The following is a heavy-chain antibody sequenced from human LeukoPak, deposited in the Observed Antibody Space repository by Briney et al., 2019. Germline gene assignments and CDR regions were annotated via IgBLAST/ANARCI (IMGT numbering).Heavy chain of an antibody. CDR3: PRMGRGGATHFDY. D-gene: IGHD1-26*01. Sequence: GGSLRLSCAASGFTFSSYAMSWVRQAPGKGLDWVSTITGSGDNTHYADSVKGRFTISRDNSKNTLSLQMNSLRAEDTAVYYSPRMGRGGATHFDYWGQGTLVTVSS. CDR1: GFTFSSYA. J-gene: IGHJ4*02. CDR2: ITGSGDNT. V-gene: IGHV3-23*01.